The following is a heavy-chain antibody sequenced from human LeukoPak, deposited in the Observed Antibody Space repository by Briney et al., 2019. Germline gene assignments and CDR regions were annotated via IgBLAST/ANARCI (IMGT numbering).Heavy chain of an antibody. V-gene: IGHV3-23*01. Sequence: PGGSLRLSCAASGFTFSSYAMSWVRQAPGKGLEWVSGISGSGGSTYYADSVKGRFTISRDNSKNTLFLQMNSLRAEDTAVYYCAKDGAPAADEDYFDYWGQGTLVTVSS. CDR2: ISGSGGST. CDR3: AKDGAPAADEDYFDY. D-gene: IGHD6-13*01. CDR1: GFTFSSYA. J-gene: IGHJ4*02.